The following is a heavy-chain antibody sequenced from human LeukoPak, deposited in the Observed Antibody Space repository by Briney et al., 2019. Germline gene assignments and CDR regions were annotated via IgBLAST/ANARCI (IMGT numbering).Heavy chain of an antibody. V-gene: IGHV5-51*01. CDR3: ARQRPGAYYGSGSYYPFDY. Sequence: GESLKISCKGSGYSFTSYWIGWVRQMPGKGLEWMGIIYPGDSDTRYSSSLQGQVTISADKSISTAYLQLSSLKASDTAMYYCARQRPGAYYGSGSYYPFDYWGQGTLVTVSS. D-gene: IGHD3-10*01. CDR2: IYPGDSDT. J-gene: IGHJ4*02. CDR1: GYSFTSYW.